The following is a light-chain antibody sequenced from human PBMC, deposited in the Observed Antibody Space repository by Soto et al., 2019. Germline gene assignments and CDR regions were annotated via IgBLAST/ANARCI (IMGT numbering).Light chain of an antibody. J-gene: IGKJ3*01. V-gene: IGKV3-11*01. CDR2: DAS. Sequence: EIVLTQSPATLSLSPGERATLSCRASQSVSSFLAWYQQKPGQAPRLLIYDASNRATGIPARFSGSGSGTDFTLTIGSLEPEDFAVYYCQQRSNSFTFGPGTKVDSK. CDR1: QSVSSF. CDR3: QQRSNSFT.